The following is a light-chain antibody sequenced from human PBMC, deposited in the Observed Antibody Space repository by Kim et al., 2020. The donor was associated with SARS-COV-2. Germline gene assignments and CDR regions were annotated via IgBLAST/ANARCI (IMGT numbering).Light chain of an antibody. J-gene: IGKJ1*01. Sequence: EIVLTQSTEFQSVTQKEKVTITCRASQSIGSDLHWYQQKPDQSPKLLIKFASQSISGVPSSFSGSGSGTDFTLSINSLEAEDASTYYCHQSSSLPWTFVQRTKVDI. CDR1: QSIGSD. CDR3: HQSSSLPWT. CDR2: FAS. V-gene: IGKV6-21*02.